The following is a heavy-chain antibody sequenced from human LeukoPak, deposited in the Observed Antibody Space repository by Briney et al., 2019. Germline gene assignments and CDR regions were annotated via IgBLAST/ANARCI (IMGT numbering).Heavy chain of an antibody. J-gene: IGHJ6*03. CDR2: IKQDGSEK. CDR3: AREQRITIFGVAINYYYMDV. V-gene: IGHV3-7*01. CDR1: GFTFSSYW. Sequence: PGGSLRLSCAASGFTFSSYWMSWVRQAPGKGLEWVANIKQDGSEKYYVDSVKGRFTISRDNAKNSLYLQMNSLRAEDTAVYYCAREQRITIFGVAINYYYMDVWGKGITVTVSS. D-gene: IGHD3-3*01.